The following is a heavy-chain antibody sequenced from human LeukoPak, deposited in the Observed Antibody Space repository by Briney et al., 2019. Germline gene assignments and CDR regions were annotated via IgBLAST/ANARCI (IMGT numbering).Heavy chain of an antibody. CDR3: ARGTHYYNSSGYWDYGGDAFDI. Sequence: GGSLRLSCAASGFTFSEYYMNWLRQAPGKGMEWVSYISSSGSIIYYADSVKGGFTINSDNAKNSLYLQMNSLIAEDTAVYYCARGTHYYNSSGYWDYGGDAFDIWGQGTMVTVSS. CDR1: GFTFSEYY. J-gene: IGHJ3*02. D-gene: IGHD3-22*01. CDR2: ISSSGSII. V-gene: IGHV3-11*04.